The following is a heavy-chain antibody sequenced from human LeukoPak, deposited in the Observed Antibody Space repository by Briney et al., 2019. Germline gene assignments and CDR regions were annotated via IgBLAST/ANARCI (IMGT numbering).Heavy chain of an antibody. D-gene: IGHD4-23*01. CDR1: GGTFSSYA. J-gene: IGHJ4*02. V-gene: IGHV1-69*10. Sequence: ASVKVSCKASGGTFSSYAISWVRQAPGQGLEWMGWIIPILGIANYAQKFQGRVTIAADKSTSTAYMELSSLRSEDTAVYYCARDLRPYYGGNSGGPFDYWGQGTLVTVSS. CDR2: IIPILGIA. CDR3: ARDLRPYYGGNSGGPFDY.